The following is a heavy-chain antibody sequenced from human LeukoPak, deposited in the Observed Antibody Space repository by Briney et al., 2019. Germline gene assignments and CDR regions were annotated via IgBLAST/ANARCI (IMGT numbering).Heavy chain of an antibody. CDR3: AGHHPRNTVDF. J-gene: IGHJ4*02. CDR2: ISDIGSI. D-gene: IGHD2/OR15-2a*01. Sequence: SETLSLTCTVSGGSVSSYYWSWIRQPPGKGLEWIAYISDIGSINYNPSLKSRVTISLDTSKNQFSLKLSSVTAADAAVYYCAGHHPRNTVDFWGQGTLVTVSS. V-gene: IGHV4-59*08. CDR1: GGSVSSYY.